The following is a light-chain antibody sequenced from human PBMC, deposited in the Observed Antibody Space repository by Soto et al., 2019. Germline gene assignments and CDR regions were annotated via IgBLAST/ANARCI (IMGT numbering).Light chain of an antibody. Sequence: EIMMTQSPATLSVSPGERATLSCRASQSVSSNLAWYQQKPGQAPRLLIYGASTRATGIPARFSGSGSGTEFSLTISSLQSEDFAVYYCQQYGSSPLYTFGQGTKLEIK. J-gene: IGKJ2*01. CDR2: GAS. CDR3: QQYGSSPLYT. V-gene: IGKV3-15*01. CDR1: QSVSSN.